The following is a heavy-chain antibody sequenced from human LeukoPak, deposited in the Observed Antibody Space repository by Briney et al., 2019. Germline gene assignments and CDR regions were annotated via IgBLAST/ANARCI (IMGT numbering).Heavy chain of an antibody. V-gene: IGHV4-31*03. CDR3: ARSIRGGYNALAN. CDR1: VDSINNGFYY. D-gene: IGHD3-10*01. Sequence: SQTLSLTCSVSVDSINNGFYYWTWIRQHPQKGLQWLGYVYNRGTTYYNPSLESRLTMSLDTSQNVFSLRLTSVTAADTAVYYCARSIRGGYNALANWGQGTRVTVYS. J-gene: IGHJ4*02. CDR2: VYNRGTT.